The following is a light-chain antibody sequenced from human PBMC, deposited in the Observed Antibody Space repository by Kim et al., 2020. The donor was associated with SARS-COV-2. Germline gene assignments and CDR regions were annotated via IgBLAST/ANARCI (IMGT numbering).Light chain of an antibody. CDR2: AAS. J-gene: IGKJ1*01. V-gene: IGKV1-27*01. CDR3: QKYDTAPWM. Sequence: ASVGDRVTITCRASQDIANSLAWYQQKLGTVPKLLIYAASTLQSGVPSRFSGSGSGTEFTLTIGSLQTEDVATYYCQKYDTAPWMFGPGTKVDIK. CDR1: QDIANS.